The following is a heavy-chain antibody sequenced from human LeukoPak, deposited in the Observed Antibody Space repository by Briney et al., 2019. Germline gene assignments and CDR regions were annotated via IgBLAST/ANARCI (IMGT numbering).Heavy chain of an antibody. CDR2: MYYTGST. J-gene: IGHJ3*02. CDR1: GGSISGYY. Sequence: PSETLSLTCTVSGGSISGYYWSWIRQFPGKGLVWIGYMYYTGSTNYNPSLKSRVTLSIDMSKNQFSLKLRSVTAADTALYYCARHFTYYYDSNGYPRDGFDIWGQGPTVTVSS. D-gene: IGHD3-22*01. CDR3: ARHFTYYYDSNGYPRDGFDI. V-gene: IGHV4-59*08.